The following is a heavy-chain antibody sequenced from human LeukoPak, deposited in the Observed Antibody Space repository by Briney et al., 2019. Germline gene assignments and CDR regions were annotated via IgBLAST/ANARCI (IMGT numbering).Heavy chain of an antibody. CDR1: GFTFSTYS. J-gene: IGHJ4*02. CDR3: AKDSPGFGIVFDS. Sequence: PGGSLRLSCAASGFTFSTYSMSGVRQAPGKGLGWVSTITAGGGNKDYADSVKGRFTISRDNSKNTVYLQMNSLRAEDTAVYYCAKDSPGFGIVFDSWSQGTLVTVSS. D-gene: IGHD3-16*01. CDR2: ITAGGGNK. V-gene: IGHV3-23*01.